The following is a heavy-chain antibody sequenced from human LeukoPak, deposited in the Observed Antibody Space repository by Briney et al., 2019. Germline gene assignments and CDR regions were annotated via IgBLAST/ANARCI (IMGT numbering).Heavy chain of an antibody. J-gene: IGHJ4*02. CDR2: LYSGGNT. D-gene: IGHD3-22*01. V-gene: IGHV3-53*01. Sequence: GGSLRLSCAVSGFTVSSKYMTWVRQAPGKGLEWVSFLYSGGNTHYADSVRGRFTISRDNSKNTLYLQMNSLRADDTAVYYCATYDISGYYLDYWDQGTLVTVPS. CDR1: GFTVSSKY. CDR3: ATYDISGYYLDY.